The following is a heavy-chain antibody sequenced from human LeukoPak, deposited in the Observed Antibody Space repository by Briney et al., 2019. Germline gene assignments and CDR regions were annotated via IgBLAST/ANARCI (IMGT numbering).Heavy chain of an antibody. J-gene: IGHJ3*02. Sequence: GGSLRLSCAASGFTFSSYAMSWIRQAPGKGLEWVSYISSSGSTIYYADSVKGRFTISRDNAKNSLYLQMNSLRAEDTAVYYCARQMGLGDAFDIWGQGTMVTVSS. CDR2: ISSSGSTI. CDR1: GFTFSSYA. V-gene: IGHV3-11*01. CDR3: ARQMGLGDAFDI. D-gene: IGHD1-26*01.